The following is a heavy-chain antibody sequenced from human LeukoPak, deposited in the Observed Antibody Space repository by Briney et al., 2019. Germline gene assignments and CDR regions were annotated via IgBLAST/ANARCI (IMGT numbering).Heavy chain of an antibody. CDR1: GFTFSSYA. V-gene: IGHV3-23*01. CDR2: ISGSGGST. Sequence: HSEGSLRLSCAASGFTFSSYAMSSVRQAPGKGLEWVSAISGSGGSTYYADSVKGRFTISRDNSKNTLYLQMNSLRAEDTAVYYCAKDVGAAAGTSNYWGQGTLVTVSS. J-gene: IGHJ4*02. D-gene: IGHD6-13*01. CDR3: AKDVGAAAGTSNY.